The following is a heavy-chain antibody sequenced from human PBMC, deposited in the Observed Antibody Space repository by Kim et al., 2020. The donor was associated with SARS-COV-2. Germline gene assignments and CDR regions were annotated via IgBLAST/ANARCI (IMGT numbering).Heavy chain of an antibody. D-gene: IGHD2-15*01. Sequence: GGSLRLSCAASGFTFSSYAMSWVRQAPGKGLEWVSAISGSGGDTHYADSVKGRFTISRDNSKNTLYLQMNSLRAEDTAVYYCAKVSLGCSSGNCYFPFDYWGQGTLVTVSS. CDR3: AKVSLGCSSGNCYFPFDY. CDR1: GFTFSSYA. V-gene: IGHV3-23*01. CDR2: ISGSGGDT. J-gene: IGHJ4*02.